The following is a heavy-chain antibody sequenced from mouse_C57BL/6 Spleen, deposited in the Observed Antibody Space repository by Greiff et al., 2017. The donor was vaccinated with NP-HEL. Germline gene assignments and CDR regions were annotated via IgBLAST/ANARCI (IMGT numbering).Heavy chain of an antibody. CDR1: GYTFTGYW. CDR2: ILPGSGST. D-gene: IGHD1-1*01. Sequence: QVQLQQSGAELMKPGASVKLSCKATGYTFTGYWIEWVKQRPGHGLEWIGEILPGSGSTNYNEKFKGKATFTADTSSNTAYMQLSSLTTEDSAIYYCARLEGGDYYGSSYWYFDVWGTGTTVTVSS. J-gene: IGHJ1*03. V-gene: IGHV1-9*01. CDR3: ARLEGGDYYGSSYWYFDV.